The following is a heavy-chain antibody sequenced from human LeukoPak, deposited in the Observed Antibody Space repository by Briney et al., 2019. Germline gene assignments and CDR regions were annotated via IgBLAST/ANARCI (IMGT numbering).Heavy chain of an antibody. Sequence: SETLSLTCTVSGGSISSYYWSWIRQPPGKGLERIGYIYYSGSTNYNPSLKSRVTISVDTSKNQFSLKLSSVTAADTAVYYCARAATAMVNNWFDPWGQGTLVTVSS. CDR1: GGSISSYY. V-gene: IGHV4-59*01. D-gene: IGHD5-18*01. J-gene: IGHJ5*02. CDR3: ARAATAMVNNWFDP. CDR2: IYYSGST.